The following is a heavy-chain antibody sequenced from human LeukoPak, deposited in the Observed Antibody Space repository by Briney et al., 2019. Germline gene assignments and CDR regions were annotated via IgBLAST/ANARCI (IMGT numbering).Heavy chain of an antibody. J-gene: IGHJ1*01. Sequence: ASVKVSCKASGGTFSSYAISWVRQAPGQGLEWMGGIIPIFGTANYAQKFQGRVTITADESTSTAYMELSSLRSEDTAVYYCARDRPPYYYDSSGYCAEYFQHWGQGTLVTVSS. D-gene: IGHD3-22*01. CDR3: ARDRPPYYYDSSGYCAEYFQH. CDR2: IIPIFGTA. V-gene: IGHV1-69*13. CDR1: GGTFSSYA.